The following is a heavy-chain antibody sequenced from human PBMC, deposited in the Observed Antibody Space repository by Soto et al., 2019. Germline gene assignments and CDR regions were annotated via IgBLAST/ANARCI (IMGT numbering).Heavy chain of an antibody. D-gene: IGHD3-22*01. CDR1: GYSFTSYY. V-gene: IGHV1-46*01. Sequence: ASVKVSGNASGYSFTSYYMHWVRQAPGQGLEWMGIINPSGGSTSYAQKFQGRVTMTRDTSTSTVYMELSSLRSEDTAVYYCARDRPDYYDSSGYLDYWGQGTLVSVSS. CDR2: INPSGGST. CDR3: ARDRPDYYDSSGYLDY. J-gene: IGHJ4*02.